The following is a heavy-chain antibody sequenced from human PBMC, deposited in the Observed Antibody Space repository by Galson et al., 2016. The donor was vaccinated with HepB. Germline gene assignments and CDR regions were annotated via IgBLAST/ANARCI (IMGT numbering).Heavy chain of an antibody. CDR3: ARGDYGAYSPFGMDV. D-gene: IGHD4-17*01. CDR1: GFTFSSYG. V-gene: IGHV3-33*01. CDR2: IWYDGSDK. Sequence: SLRLSCAASGFTFSSYGMHWVRQAPGKGLTWVAVIWYDGSDKQFADSVKGRFTISRDNSKNTVYLQMNSLRAEDTAVYYCARGDYGAYSPFGMDVWGQGTTVTVSS. J-gene: IGHJ6*02.